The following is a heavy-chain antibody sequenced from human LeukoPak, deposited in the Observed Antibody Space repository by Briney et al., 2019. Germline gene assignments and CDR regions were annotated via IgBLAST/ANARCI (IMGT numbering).Heavy chain of an antibody. CDR3: ARGGVGYQLHRRSWFDP. D-gene: IGHD2-2*01. CDR1: GGSISSGDYY. Sequence: SETLSLTCTVSGGSISSGDYYWSWIRQPPGKGLEWIGEINHSGSTNYNPSLKSRVTISVDTSKNQFSLKLSSVTAADTAVYYCARGGVGYQLHRRSWFDPWGQGTLVTVSS. J-gene: IGHJ5*02. V-gene: IGHV4-39*07. CDR2: INHSGST.